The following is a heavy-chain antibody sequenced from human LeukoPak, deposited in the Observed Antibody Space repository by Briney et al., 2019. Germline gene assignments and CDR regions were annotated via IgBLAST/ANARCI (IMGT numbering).Heavy chain of an antibody. Sequence: GGSLRLSCAASGFSISDHHMDWVRQAPGKGLEWVGRVRNKPNGYTTDYGTSVKGRFTISRDDSKNSLYLQMNSLTGEDTAVYYCTRVRHGDYFDYWGQGALVSVSS. CDR3: TRVRHGDYFDY. CDR1: GFSISDHH. CDR2: VRNKPNGYTT. D-gene: IGHD4-17*01. V-gene: IGHV3-72*01. J-gene: IGHJ4*02.